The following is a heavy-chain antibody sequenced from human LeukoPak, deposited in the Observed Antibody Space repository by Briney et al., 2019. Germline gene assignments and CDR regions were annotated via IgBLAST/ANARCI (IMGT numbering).Heavy chain of an antibody. CDR1: GFTFSSYA. J-gene: IGHJ4*02. Sequence: GGSLRLSCAGSGFTFSSYAMSWVRQAPGKGLEWVSAISGSGADTYYADSVKGRFTISRDNSKNTLFLQMNSLRAEDTAVYYCAKDTTTHTVTTHYFDYWGQGSLVTVSS. CDR3: AKDTTTHTVTTHYFDY. CDR2: ISGSGADT. V-gene: IGHV3-23*01. D-gene: IGHD4-17*01.